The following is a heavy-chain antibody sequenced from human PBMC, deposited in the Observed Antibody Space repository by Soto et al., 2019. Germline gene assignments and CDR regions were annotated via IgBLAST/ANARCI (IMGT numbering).Heavy chain of an antibody. D-gene: IGHD3-22*01. CDR3: ARSYYYDSSGYFVSTFRFDP. Sequence: SCPTLVNPTQTLTLTCTFSGFSLSTSGVGVGWIRQPPGKALEWLALIYWNDDKRYSPSLKSRLTITKDTSKNQVVLTMTNMDPVDTATYYCARSYYYDSSGYFVSTFRFDPWGQGTLVTVSS. CDR2: IYWNDDK. CDR1: GFSLSTSGVG. J-gene: IGHJ5*02. V-gene: IGHV2-5*01.